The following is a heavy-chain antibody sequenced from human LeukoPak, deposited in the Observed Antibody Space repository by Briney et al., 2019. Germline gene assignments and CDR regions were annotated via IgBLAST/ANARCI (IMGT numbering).Heavy chain of an antibody. D-gene: IGHD3-10*01. CDR3: ARGGGFGSPPAY. J-gene: IGHJ4*02. Sequence: SETLSLTCTVSGGSISSYYCSWIRQPPGKGLEWIGYIYHSGSVNYNPSLKSRVTISVDTTNNQFSLKLNSVTAADTAVYYCARGGGFGSPPAYWGQGTLVTVSS. V-gene: IGHV4-59*01. CDR1: GGSISSYY. CDR2: IYHSGSV.